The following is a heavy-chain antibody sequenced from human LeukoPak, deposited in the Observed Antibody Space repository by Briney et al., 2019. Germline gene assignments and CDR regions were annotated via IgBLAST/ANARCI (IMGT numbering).Heavy chain of an antibody. D-gene: IGHD2-2*02. V-gene: IGHV4-39*07. CDR3: ARGTMVVPAAIRDYYYYYMDV. Sequence: SETLSLTCTVSGGSIRSSSYYWGWIRQPPGKGLQWIGSIYYSGSTYYNPSLKSRVTISVDTSKNQFSLKLSSVTAADTAVYYCARGTMVVPAAIRDYYYYYMDVWGKGTTVTVSS. CDR2: IYYSGST. J-gene: IGHJ6*03. CDR1: GGSIRSSSYY.